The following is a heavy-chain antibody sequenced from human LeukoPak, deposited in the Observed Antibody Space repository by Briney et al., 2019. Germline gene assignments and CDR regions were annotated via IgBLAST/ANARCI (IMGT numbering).Heavy chain of an antibody. CDR1: GGTFSSYA. D-gene: IGHD3-3*01. CDR3: ARSITNYNFWSGYPNWFDP. J-gene: IGHJ5*02. Sequence: ASVKVSCKASGGTFSSYAISWVRQAPGQGLEWMGGIIPIFGTANYAQKFQGRVTITADESTSTAYMELSSLRSEDTAVYYCARSITNYNFWSGYPNWFDPWGQGTLVTVSS. V-gene: IGHV1-69*01. CDR2: IIPIFGTA.